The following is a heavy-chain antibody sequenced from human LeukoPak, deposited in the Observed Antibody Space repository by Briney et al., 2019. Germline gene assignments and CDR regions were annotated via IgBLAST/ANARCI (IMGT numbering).Heavy chain of an antibody. CDR1: GYSVSISYY. D-gene: IGHD4-11*01. V-gene: IGHV4-38-2*01. CDR2: IYHSGDT. J-gene: IGHJ6*03. CDR3: ARHAVAYSNPDNKYYYMDV. Sequence: SETLSLTCAVSGYSVSISYYWGWIRQPQGKGLEWIGNIYHSGDTYYNPSLRSRVAMSVDTSKNQFSLRLSSVTAADTARYYCARHAVAYSNPDNKYYYMDVWGKGTTVTVSS.